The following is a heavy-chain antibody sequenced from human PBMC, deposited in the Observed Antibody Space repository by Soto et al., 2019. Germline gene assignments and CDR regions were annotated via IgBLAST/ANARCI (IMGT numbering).Heavy chain of an antibody. CDR3: ARGEVVALGY. Sequence: SETLSLTCAVSGGSISSGGYFWSWIRQPPGKGLEWIGYIYHSGSTYYNPSLKSRVTISVDRSKNQFSLKLSSVTAADTAMYYCARGEVVALGYWGQGTLVTVSS. CDR2: IYHSGST. J-gene: IGHJ4*02. V-gene: IGHV4-30-2*01. CDR1: GGSISSGGYF. D-gene: IGHD2-15*01.